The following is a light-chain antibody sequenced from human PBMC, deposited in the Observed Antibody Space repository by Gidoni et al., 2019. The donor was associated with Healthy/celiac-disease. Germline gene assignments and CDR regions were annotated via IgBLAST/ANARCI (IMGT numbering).Light chain of an antibody. J-gene: IGKJ4*01. Sequence: IAMTQSPLSLPVTPGEPASISFSSSQSLLHSNGYSCVDWYLQKPGQSPQLLIYLGSNRASRVPDRFSGSGSGKDFTMKIRRVEDEDVGVYYCMQALQTALTFGGGTKVEIK. CDR3: MQALQTALT. V-gene: IGKV2-28*01. CDR1: QSLLHSNGYSC. CDR2: LGS.